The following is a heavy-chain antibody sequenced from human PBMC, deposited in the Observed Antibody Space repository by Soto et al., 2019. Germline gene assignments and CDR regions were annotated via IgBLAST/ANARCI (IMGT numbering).Heavy chain of an antibody. D-gene: IGHD4-4*01. V-gene: IGHV4-34*01. CDR2: INHSGST. CDR3: ARGLPASNPPVFDP. CDR1: GGPFSGYY. J-gene: IGHJ5*02. Sequence: QVQLQQWGAGLLKPSETLSLTCAVYGGPFSGYYWSWIRQPPGKGLEWIGEINHSGSTNYNPSLKSRVTISVNTSKNQFALKLSSVTAADTAVYYCARGLPASNPPVFDPWGQGTLVTVSS.